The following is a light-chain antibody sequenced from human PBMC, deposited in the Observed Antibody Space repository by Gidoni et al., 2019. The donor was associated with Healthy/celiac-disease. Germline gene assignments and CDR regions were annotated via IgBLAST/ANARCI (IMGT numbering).Light chain of an antibody. Sequence: DIVLTQSPGTLSLSPGERATRSCRASQSVSSSYLAWYQQKPGQAPRLLIYGASSGATGIPDSFSGSGSGTDFTLTISRLEPEDFAVYYCQQYGSSPITFGPGTKVDIK. CDR3: QQYGSSPIT. V-gene: IGKV3-20*01. CDR2: GAS. J-gene: IGKJ3*01. CDR1: QSVSSSY.